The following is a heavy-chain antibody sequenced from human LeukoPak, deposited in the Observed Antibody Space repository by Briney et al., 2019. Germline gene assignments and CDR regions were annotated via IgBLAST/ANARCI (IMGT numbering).Heavy chain of an antibody. CDR2: IYYSGST. CDR3: ASLYYYYYYMDV. Sequence: SETLSLTCTVSGGSISSSSYYWGWIRQPPGKGLDGIGSIYYSGSTYYNPSLKSRVTISVDTSKNQFSLKLSSVTAADTAVYYCASLYYYYYYMDVWGKGTTVTVSS. CDR1: GGSISSSSYY. V-gene: IGHV4-39*07. J-gene: IGHJ6*03.